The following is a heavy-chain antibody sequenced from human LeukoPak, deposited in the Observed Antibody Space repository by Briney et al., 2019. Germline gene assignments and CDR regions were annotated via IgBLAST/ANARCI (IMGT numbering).Heavy chain of an antibody. Sequence: GGSLRLSCAASGFTFSSYAMHWVRQAPGKGLEWVAVISYDGSNKYYADSVKGRFTISRDNSKNTLYLQMNSLRAEDTAVYYCARDSYGLDYWGLGTLVTVSS. CDR2: ISYDGSNK. CDR3: ARDSYGLDY. J-gene: IGHJ4*02. D-gene: IGHD5-18*01. V-gene: IGHV3-30-3*01. CDR1: GFTFSSYA.